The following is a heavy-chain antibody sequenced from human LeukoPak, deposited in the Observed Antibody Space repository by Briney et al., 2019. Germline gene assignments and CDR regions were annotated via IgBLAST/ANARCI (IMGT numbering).Heavy chain of an antibody. CDR2: IRYDGTNK. CDR3: AKDRWGDGYNYYFDY. D-gene: IGHD5-24*01. CDR1: GFTFSSYG. Sequence: GGSLRLSCAASGFTFSSYGMHWVRQAPGKGLVWVAFIRYDGTNKYSADSVKGRFTISRDNSKNTLYLQMNSLRVEDTAVYYCAKDRWGDGYNYYFDYWGQGTLVTVSS. J-gene: IGHJ4*02. V-gene: IGHV3-30*02.